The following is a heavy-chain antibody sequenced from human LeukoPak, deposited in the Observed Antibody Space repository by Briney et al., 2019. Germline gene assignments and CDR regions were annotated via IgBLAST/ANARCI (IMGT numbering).Heavy chain of an antibody. CDR3: ARDHITMIVSRPGYFQH. D-gene: IGHD3-22*01. CDR1: GFTFSSYA. V-gene: IGHV3-23*01. Sequence: GGSLRLSCAASGFTFSSYAMSWVRQAPGKGLEWVSGISGSGGRTYYADSVKGRFTISRDNAKNSLYLQLNSLRAEDTGVYYCARDHITMIVSRPGYFQHWGQGTLVTVSS. CDR2: ISGSGGRT. J-gene: IGHJ1*01.